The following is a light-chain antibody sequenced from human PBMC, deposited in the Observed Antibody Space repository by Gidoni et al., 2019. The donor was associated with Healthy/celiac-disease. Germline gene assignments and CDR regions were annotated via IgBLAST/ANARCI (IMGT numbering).Light chain of an antibody. CDR2: GAS. J-gene: IGKJ2*01. V-gene: IGKV3-20*01. Sequence: EIVFTQSPGTLSLSPGERATLSCRASQSVSSSYLAWYQQKPGQAPRLLIYGASSRATGIPDRFSGSGSGTDFTLTISRLEPEDFAVYYCQQYGSSPPYTCGQGTKLEIK. CDR3: QQYGSSPPYT. CDR1: QSVSSSY.